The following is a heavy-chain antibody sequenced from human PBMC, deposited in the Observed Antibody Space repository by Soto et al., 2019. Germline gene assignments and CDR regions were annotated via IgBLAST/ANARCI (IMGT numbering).Heavy chain of an antibody. CDR1: WDSVSSNSAA. Sequence: SQTLSLTCDISWDSVSSNSAACNWIRQTPSRGLEWLGRTYYRSKWYSNYAISVKSRVTVNPDTFKNQFSLQLNSVTPEDTAVYYCARGSWDDVSGHYYMDVWGKGTTVTVSS. J-gene: IGHJ6*03. CDR2: TYYRSKWYS. D-gene: IGHD1-1*01. V-gene: IGHV6-1*01. CDR3: ARGSWDDVSGHYYMDV.